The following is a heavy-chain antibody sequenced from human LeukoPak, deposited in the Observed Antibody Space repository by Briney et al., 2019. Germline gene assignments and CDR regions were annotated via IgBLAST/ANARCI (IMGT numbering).Heavy chain of an antibody. CDR3: ARELAA. J-gene: IGHJ4*02. CDR2: IWPDGSNK. Sequence: GRSLRLSCGAAGFAFSSYSMHWVRQAPGKGLEWVAAIWPDGSNKYYANSVKGRFTISRDNSKNTLYLQMNSLRGDDTAIYYCARELAAWGQGTLVTVSS. CDR1: GFAFSSYS. V-gene: IGHV3-33*01. D-gene: IGHD6-13*01.